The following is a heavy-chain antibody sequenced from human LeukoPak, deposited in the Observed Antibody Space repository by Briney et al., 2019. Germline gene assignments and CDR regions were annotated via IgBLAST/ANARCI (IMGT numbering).Heavy chain of an antibody. D-gene: IGHD6-13*01. V-gene: IGHV3-53*01. J-gene: IGHJ4*02. Sequence: GGPLSFSCEASGFTVSTNYMNWVRQAPGKGLEWVSVLYSVGDTYYGDSVKGRFTISRDNSKNTLYLQMNSLRAEDTAVYYCAGTKNIAAAGRLDYWGQGTLVTVSS. CDR1: GFTVSTNY. CDR3: AGTKNIAAAGRLDY. CDR2: LYSVGDT.